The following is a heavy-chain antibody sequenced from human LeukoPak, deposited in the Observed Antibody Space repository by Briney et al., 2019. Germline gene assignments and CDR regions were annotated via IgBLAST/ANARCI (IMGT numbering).Heavy chain of an antibody. V-gene: IGHV4-59*08. CDR3: ARCSGGEPDPFGI. CDR2: MSYSGSN. J-gene: IGHJ3*02. CDR1: GGSISSYS. Sequence: PSETLSLTCTVSGGSISSYSWSWIRQPPGKGLESIGYMSYSGSNNYNPSLKSRVTMSVDTSRNQLSLKMSSVTAADTAVYYCARCSGGEPDPFGIWGRGTMVTVSS. D-gene: IGHD2-15*01.